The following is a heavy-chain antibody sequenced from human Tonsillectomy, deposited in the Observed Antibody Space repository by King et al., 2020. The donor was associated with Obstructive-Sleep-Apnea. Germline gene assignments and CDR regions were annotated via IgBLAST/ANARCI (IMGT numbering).Heavy chain of an antibody. CDR1: GGSISSSSYY. D-gene: IGHD3-22*01. V-gene: IGHV4-39*07. CDR3: ARAEYYYDSSGYPTIFDY. Sequence: QLQESGPGLVKPSETLSLTCTVSGGSISSSSYYWGWIRQPPGKGLEWIGSIYYSGSTYYNPSLKSRVTISVDTSKNQFSLTLSSVTAAATAVYYCARAEYYYDSSGYPTIFDYWGQGTLVTVSS. J-gene: IGHJ4*02. CDR2: IYYSGST.